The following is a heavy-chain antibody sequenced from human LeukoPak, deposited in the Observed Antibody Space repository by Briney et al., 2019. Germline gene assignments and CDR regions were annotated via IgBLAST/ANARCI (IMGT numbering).Heavy chain of an antibody. CDR3: ARVSRYNWNYGVFDS. CDR2: IKPDASET. V-gene: IGHV3-7*01. J-gene: IGHJ4*02. D-gene: IGHD1-7*01. CDR1: GFTFSSSW. Sequence: GGSLRLSCAASGFTFSSSWMSWVRQAPGKGLEWVAGIKPDASETFYSDSVRGRFTISRDNAKNSLYLQMNSLRAEDTTVYYCARVSRYNWNYGVFDSWGQGTLVTVSS.